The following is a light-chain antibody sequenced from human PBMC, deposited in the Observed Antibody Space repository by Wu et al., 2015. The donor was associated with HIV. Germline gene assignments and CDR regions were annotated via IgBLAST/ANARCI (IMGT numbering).Light chain of an antibody. CDR3: QQYNSYPYT. CDR1: HSISSW. Sequence: DIQMTQSPSTLSASVGDRVTITCRASHSISSWLAWYQQKPGKAPKLLIYKASSLKSGVPSRFSGSGSGTEFTLTISSLQPDDFATYYCQQYNSYPYTFGLGDQAGDQT. CDR2: KAS. J-gene: IGKJ2*01. V-gene: IGKV1-5*03.